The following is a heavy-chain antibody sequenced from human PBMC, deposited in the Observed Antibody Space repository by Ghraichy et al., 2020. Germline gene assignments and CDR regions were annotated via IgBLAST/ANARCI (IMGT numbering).Heavy chain of an antibody. J-gene: IGHJ4*02. D-gene: IGHD5-24*01. CDR3: VGRDGYWAWGKGNTD. CDR1: SGSFNSYY. Sequence: SETLSLTCAVYSGSFNSYYWSWIRQPPGKGLEWIGEVSHSGGTSYNPSLESRVTFSVDTSKNNFSLKLNSVTAADTAVYYCVGRDGYWAWGKGNTDWGQGTLVTVSS. V-gene: IGHV4-34*01. CDR2: VSHSGGT.